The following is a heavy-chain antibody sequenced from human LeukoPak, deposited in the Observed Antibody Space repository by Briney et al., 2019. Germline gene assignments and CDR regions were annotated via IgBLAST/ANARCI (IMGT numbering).Heavy chain of an antibody. CDR2: INHSGST. CDR1: GGSFSGYY. V-gene: IGHV4-34*01. Sequence: SETLSLTCAVYGGSFSGYYWSWLRQPPGKGLEWIGEINHSGSTNYNPSLKSRVTISVDTSKNQFSLKLSSVTAADTAVYYCARRAAFGYGSGSLGAYYYYYYMDVWGKGTTVTISS. CDR3: ARRAAFGYGSGSLGAYYYYYYMDV. D-gene: IGHD3-10*01. J-gene: IGHJ6*03.